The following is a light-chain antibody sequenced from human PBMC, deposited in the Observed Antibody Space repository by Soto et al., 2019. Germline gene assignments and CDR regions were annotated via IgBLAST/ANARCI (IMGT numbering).Light chain of an antibody. V-gene: IGKV3-20*01. Sequence: EIVLTQSPGTLSLSPGERATLSCRASQSVSSSYLAWYQQKPGQAPRLLIYESSSRATGIPDRFSGSGSGTDFTLTISRLEPEDFAVYYCQQYGSSQWTFGQGTKVDIK. CDR1: QSVSSSY. CDR3: QQYGSSQWT. CDR2: ESS. J-gene: IGKJ1*01.